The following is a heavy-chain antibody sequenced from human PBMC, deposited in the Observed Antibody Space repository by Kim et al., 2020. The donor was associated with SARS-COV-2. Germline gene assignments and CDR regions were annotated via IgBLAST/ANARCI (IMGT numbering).Heavy chain of an antibody. J-gene: IGHJ4*02. CDR3: ARAIIAAAGRGGFDY. V-gene: IGHV5-51*01. D-gene: IGHD6-13*01. Sequence: PAFQGQVTIPADKSISTAYLQWSSLKASDTAMYYCARAIIAAAGRGGFDYWGQGTLVTVSS.